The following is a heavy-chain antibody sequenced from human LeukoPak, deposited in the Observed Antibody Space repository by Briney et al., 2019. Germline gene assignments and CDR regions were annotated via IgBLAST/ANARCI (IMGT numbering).Heavy chain of an antibody. CDR2: ILKDGSDA. CDR1: AFTFNNFP. Sequence: TGGSLRLSCTASAFTFNNFPMHWVRQAPGKGLEWVTLILKDGSDAFYADSVKGRFTISRDNSENTLFLQMNSLRAEDTAICYCARDFHYFFDYCGQGTLVTVSS. CDR3: ARDFHYFFDY. J-gene: IGHJ4*02. D-gene: IGHD3-9*01. V-gene: IGHV3-30-3*01.